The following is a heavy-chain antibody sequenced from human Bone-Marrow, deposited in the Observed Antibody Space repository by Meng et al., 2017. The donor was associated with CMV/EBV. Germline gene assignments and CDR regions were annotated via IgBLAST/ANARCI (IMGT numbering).Heavy chain of an antibody. CDR3: ARERRVSRGRTYYFDY. Sequence: GESLKISCAASGFTFSDYYMSWIRQAPGKGLEWVSYISSSGSTIYYADSVKGRFTISRDNAKNSLYLQMNSLRAEDTAVYYCARERRVSRGRTYYFDYWGQGTLVTVST. J-gene: IGHJ4*02. D-gene: IGHD6-19*01. V-gene: IGHV3-11*04. CDR1: GFTFSDYY. CDR2: ISSSGSTI.